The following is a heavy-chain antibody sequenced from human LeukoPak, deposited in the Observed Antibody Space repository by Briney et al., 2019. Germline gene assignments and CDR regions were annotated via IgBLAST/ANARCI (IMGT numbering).Heavy chain of an antibody. V-gene: IGHV3-30*03. D-gene: IGHD3-3*01. CDR1: GFTFSRHG. CDR3: ARDRAWNYFGY. CDR2: ISNDGSRK. J-gene: IGHJ4*02. Sequence: GGSLRLSCAPSGFTFSRHGMHWVRQAPGKGLEWVAIISNDGSRKYYAHSVEGQFTISRDNSKNTLYLQMDSLRAEDTAVYYCARDRAWNYFGYWGQGTLVTVSS.